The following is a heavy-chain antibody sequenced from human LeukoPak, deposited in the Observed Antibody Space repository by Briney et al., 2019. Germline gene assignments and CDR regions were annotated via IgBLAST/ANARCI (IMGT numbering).Heavy chain of an antibody. CDR3: ATLLEWLPYYYYGMDV. D-gene: IGHD3-3*01. CDR2: ISGSGGST. CDR1: GFTFSSYA. V-gene: IGHV3-23*01. J-gene: IGHJ6*02. Sequence: PGGSLRLSCAASGFTFSSYAMSWVRQAPGKGLEWVSAISGSGGSTYYADSVKGRFTISRDNSKNTLYLQMNSLRAEDTAVYYCATLLEWLPYYYYGMDVWGQGTTVTVSS.